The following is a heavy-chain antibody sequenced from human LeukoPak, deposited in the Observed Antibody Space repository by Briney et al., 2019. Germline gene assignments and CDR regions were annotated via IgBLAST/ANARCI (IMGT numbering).Heavy chain of an antibody. V-gene: IGHV1-8*01. J-gene: IGHJ4*02. CDR3: ARGRLKGESLQN. CDR1: GYTFTSYD. CDR2: MNPNSGNT. Sequence: ASVKVSCKASGYTFTSYDINWVRQATGQGLEWMGWMNPNSGNTGYAQKFQGRVTMTRNTSISTAYMELSSLRSDDTAVYYCARGRLKGESLQNWGQGTLVTVSS. D-gene: IGHD3-10*01.